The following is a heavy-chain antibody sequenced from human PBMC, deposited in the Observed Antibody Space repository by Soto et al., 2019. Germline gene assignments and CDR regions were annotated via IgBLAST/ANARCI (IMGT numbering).Heavy chain of an antibody. D-gene: IGHD3-22*01. V-gene: IGHV3-13*05. CDR1: GFILSGYD. J-gene: IGHJ6*02. CDR2: IGTAGDP. CDR3: ARAGYDSSGYYFYAMDV. Sequence: EEQLVESGEGLVQPGGSLRLSCVASGFILSGYDMHWVRQATGEGLEWVSAIGTAGDPYYSGSVKGRFTISRGNAENSVYLQMNSLRAGDTAVYYCARAGYDSSGYYFYAMDVWGPGTTVTVSS.